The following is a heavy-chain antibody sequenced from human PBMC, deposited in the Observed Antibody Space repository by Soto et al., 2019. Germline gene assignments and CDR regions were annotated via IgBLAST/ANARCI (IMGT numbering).Heavy chain of an antibody. V-gene: IGHV3-23*01. Sequence: GGSLRLSCAASGFTFSSYAMSWVRQAPGKGLEWVSVISGNANNTYYADSVKGRFTISRDNFQNTLYLQVISLRAEDTAVYYCARDPSHSGSRYLQYWGQGTLVTVSS. J-gene: IGHJ4*02. CDR1: GFTFSSYA. CDR3: ARDPSHSGSRYLQY. CDR2: ISGNANNT. D-gene: IGHD1-26*01.